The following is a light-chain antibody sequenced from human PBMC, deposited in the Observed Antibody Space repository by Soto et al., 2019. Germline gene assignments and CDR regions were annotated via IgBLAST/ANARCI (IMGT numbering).Light chain of an antibody. CDR1: QSVSGSY. V-gene: IGKV3-20*01. Sequence: IVLTQSPGTLSLSPGEGATLSCRASQSVSGSYLAWYQQRPGQAPRLVIYGASRRATGIPDRFSGSGSGTHFTLSISRLEPEDFAVYYCQQYGTSPTTFGPGTNVDIK. CDR2: GAS. CDR3: QQYGTSPTT. J-gene: IGKJ3*01.